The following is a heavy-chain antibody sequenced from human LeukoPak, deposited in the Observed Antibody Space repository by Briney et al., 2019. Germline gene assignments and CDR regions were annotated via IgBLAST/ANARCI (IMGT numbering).Heavy chain of an antibody. J-gene: IGHJ4*02. V-gene: IGHV1-18*01. D-gene: IGHD6-13*01. Sequence: GASVKVSCKASGYTFTYHGFSWVRQASGQGLEWMGWISSYNGNTNYLEKFQGRLTMTTDTSTSTTYMELRSLTSDDTAVYYRARDRASAGTGGAYWGQGSLVTVSS. CDR1: GYTFTYHG. CDR3: ARDRASAGTGGAY. CDR2: ISSYNGNT.